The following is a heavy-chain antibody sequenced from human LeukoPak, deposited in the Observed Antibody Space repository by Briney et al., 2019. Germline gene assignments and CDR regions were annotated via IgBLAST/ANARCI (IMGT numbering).Heavy chain of an antibody. J-gene: IGHJ4*02. CDR1: GFTFSSYA. D-gene: IGHD3-3*01. CDR3: AKVFSMRAPFYFYY. V-gene: IGHV3-23*01. CDR2: LSGSGGST. Sequence: PGGSLRLPCAASGFTFSSYAMNWVRQAPGRGLEWVSTLSGSGGSTYYADSVKGRFTISRDNSKNTLYLQMNSLRAEDTAVYYCAKVFSMRAPFYFYYWGQGTLVTVSS.